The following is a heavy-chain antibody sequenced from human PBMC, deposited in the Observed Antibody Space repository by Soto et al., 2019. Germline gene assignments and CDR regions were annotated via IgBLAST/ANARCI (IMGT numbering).Heavy chain of an antibody. CDR2: IWYDGSNK. Sequence: GGSLRLSCAASGFTFSSYGMHCVRQAPGKGLEWVALIWYDGSNKNYADSVKGRFTISRDDSKNTLYLQMNSLRAEDTAVYYCARDAYLGSGSYAYWGQGTLVTVSS. CDR3: ARDAYLGSGSYAY. CDR1: GFTFSSYG. D-gene: IGHD3-10*01. V-gene: IGHV3-33*01. J-gene: IGHJ4*02.